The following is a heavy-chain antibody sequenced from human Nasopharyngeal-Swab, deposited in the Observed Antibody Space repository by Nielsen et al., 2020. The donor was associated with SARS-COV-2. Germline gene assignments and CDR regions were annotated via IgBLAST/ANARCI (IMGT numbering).Heavy chain of an antibody. V-gene: IGHV4-34*01. CDR2: INHGGNT. Sequence: SQTLSLTCAVYGGSFSGYYWNWIRQPPGKGLEWIGEINHGGNTNYNPSLKSRVTILVDTSTNQFSLKLASVTAADTALYYCSRGDEGANYYGMDVWGQGTTVTVSS. J-gene: IGHJ6*02. CDR3: SRGDEGANYYGMDV. CDR1: GGSFSGYY. D-gene: IGHD3-16*01.